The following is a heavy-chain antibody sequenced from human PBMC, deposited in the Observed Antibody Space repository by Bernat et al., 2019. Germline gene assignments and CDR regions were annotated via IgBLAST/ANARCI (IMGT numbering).Heavy chain of an antibody. D-gene: IGHD2-15*01. CDR1: GFTFSSYG. V-gene: IGHV3-33*01. Sequence: QVQLVESGGGVVQPGRSLRLSCAASGFTFSSYGMHWVRQAPGKGLEWVAVIWYDGSNKYYADSVKGRFTISRDNSKNTLYLQMNSLRAEDTAVYYCAGEITGYCSGGSCYSGWFDPWGQGTLVTVSS. J-gene: IGHJ5*02. CDR3: AGEITGYCSGGSCYSGWFDP. CDR2: IWYDGSNK.